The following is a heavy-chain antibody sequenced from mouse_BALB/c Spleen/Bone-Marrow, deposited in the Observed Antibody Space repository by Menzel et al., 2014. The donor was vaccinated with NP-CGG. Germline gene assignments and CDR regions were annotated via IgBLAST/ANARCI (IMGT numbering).Heavy chain of an antibody. CDR1: GYTFTSYV. Sequence: QLQESGPELVKPGASVKMSCKASGYTFTSYVMHWVKQKPGQGLEWIGYINPYNDGTKYNEKFKGKATLTSDKSFSTAYMELSSLTSEDSAVYYCAGDYDVNFDYWGQGTTLTVSS. D-gene: IGHD2-4*01. V-gene: IGHV1-14*01. CDR3: AGDYDVNFDY. CDR2: INPYNDGT. J-gene: IGHJ2*01.